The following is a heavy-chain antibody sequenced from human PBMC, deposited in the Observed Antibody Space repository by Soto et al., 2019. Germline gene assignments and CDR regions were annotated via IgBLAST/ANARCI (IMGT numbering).Heavy chain of an antibody. J-gene: IGHJ6*02. D-gene: IGHD1-7*01. Sequence: ASVKVSCKASGYTFTSYGISWVRQAPGQGLEWMGWISAYNGNTNYAQKLQGRVTMTTDTSTSTAYMELRSLRSDDTAVYYCARGLITGTTPYYYGMDVWGQGTTVTVSS. CDR1: GYTFTSYG. CDR3: ARGLITGTTPYYYGMDV. V-gene: IGHV1-18*01. CDR2: ISAYNGNT.